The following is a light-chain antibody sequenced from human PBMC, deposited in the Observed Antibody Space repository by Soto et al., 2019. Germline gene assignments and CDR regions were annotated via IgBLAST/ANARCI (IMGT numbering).Light chain of an antibody. CDR2: EVT. V-gene: IGLV2-14*01. J-gene: IGLJ1*01. Sequence: QSALTQPASVSGSPGQSITISCTGTSGDIGSYTYVSWYQQYPGKAPKLLISEVTNRPSGVSNRFSGSKSGNTASLTISGLQAEDEADYYCSSYTTSTLFVFGTGTKLTVL. CDR1: SGDIGSYTY. CDR3: SSYTTSTLFV.